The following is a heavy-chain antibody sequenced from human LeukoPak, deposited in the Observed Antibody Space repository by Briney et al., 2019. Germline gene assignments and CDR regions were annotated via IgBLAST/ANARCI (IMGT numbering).Heavy chain of an antibody. J-gene: IGHJ4*02. V-gene: IGHV3-30-3*01. Sequence: GGSLRLSCAASGFTFSSYAMPWVRQAPGKGLEWVAVISYDGSNKYYADSVKGRFTISRDNSKNTLYLQMNSLRAEDTAVYYCARDQGLGIVVVVAAGGLDYWGQGTLVTVSS. CDR2: ISYDGSNK. D-gene: IGHD2-15*01. CDR1: GFTFSSYA. CDR3: ARDQGLGIVVVVAAGGLDY.